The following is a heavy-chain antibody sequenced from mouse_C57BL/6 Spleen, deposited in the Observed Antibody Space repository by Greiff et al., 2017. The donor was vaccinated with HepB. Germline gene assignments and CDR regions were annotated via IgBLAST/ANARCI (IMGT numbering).Heavy chain of an antibody. D-gene: IGHD2-3*01. CDR2: ISYDGSN. CDR1: GYSITSGYY. Sequence: EVKLQESGPGLVKPSQSLSLTCSVTGYSITSGYYWNWIRQFPGNKLEWMGYISYDGSNNYNPSLKNRISITRDTSKNQFFLKLNSVTTEDTATYYCARGGGYYADDYWGQGTTLTVSS. CDR3: ARGGGYYADDY. V-gene: IGHV3-6*01. J-gene: IGHJ2*01.